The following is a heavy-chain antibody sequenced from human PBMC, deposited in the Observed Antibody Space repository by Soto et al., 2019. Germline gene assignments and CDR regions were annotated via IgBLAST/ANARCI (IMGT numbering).Heavy chain of an antibody. Sequence: SETLSLTCTVSGGSISSSSYYWGWIRQPPGKGLEWIGSIYYSGSTNYNPSLKSRVTISVDTSKNQFSLKLSSVTAADTAVYYCARHSDSSSWYFDYWGQGTLVTVSS. CDR1: GGSISSSSYY. CDR3: ARHSDSSSWYFDY. V-gene: IGHV4-39*01. J-gene: IGHJ4*02. D-gene: IGHD6-13*01. CDR2: IYYSGST.